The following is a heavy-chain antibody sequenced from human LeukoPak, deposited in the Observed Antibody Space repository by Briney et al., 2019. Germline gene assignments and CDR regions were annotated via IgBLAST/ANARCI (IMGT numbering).Heavy chain of an antibody. CDR2: IVVGSGNT. Sequence: SVKVSCKASGYTFTSYYMHWVRQAPGQGLEWIGWIVVGSGNTNYAQKFQERVTITRDMSTSTAYMELSSLRSEDTAVYYCAADSRCTSTSCNYAFDIWGQGTMVTVSS. V-gene: IGHV1-58*02. J-gene: IGHJ3*02. CDR1: GYTFTSYY. D-gene: IGHD2-2*01. CDR3: AADSRCTSTSCNYAFDI.